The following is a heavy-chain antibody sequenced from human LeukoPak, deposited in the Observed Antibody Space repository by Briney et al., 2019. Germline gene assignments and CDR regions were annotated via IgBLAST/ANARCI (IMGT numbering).Heavy chain of an antibody. V-gene: IGHV1-2*06. CDR2: INPNSGGT. CDR1: GYTFTGYY. CDR3: ARVRQLPTGYYFDY. Sequence: ASVKVSCKASGYTFTGYYMHWVRQAPGQGLEWMGRINPNSGGTNYAQKFQGRVTMTRDTSISTAYMELSRLRSDDTAVYYCARVRQLPTGYYFDYWGQGTLVTVSS. D-gene: IGHD2-2*01. J-gene: IGHJ4*02.